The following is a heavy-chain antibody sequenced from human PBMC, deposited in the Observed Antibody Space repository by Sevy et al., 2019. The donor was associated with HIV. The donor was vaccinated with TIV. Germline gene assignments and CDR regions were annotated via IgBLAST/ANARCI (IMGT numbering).Heavy chain of an antibody. CDR2: IYYSGRT. CDR1: GGSVSSGSYY. CDR3: ARDFFGAAAGIYYYYGMDV. D-gene: IGHD6-13*01. Sequence: SETLSLTCTVSGGSVSSGSYYWSWIRQPPGKGLEWIGYIYYSGRTNYNPSLKSRVTISVDTSKNQFSLKLSSVTAADTAVYYCARDFFGAAAGIYYYYGMDVWGQGTTVTVSS. J-gene: IGHJ6*02. V-gene: IGHV4-61*01.